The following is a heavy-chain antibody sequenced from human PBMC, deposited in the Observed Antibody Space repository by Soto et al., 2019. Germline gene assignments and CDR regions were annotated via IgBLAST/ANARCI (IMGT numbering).Heavy chain of an antibody. Sequence: TLSLTCTVPDGSISRGGYYWNWIRQHPGKGLAWIGYVYYSGSTYYNPSLKSRVTISLDTSENQFSLKLSSVTAADTSLYYCGGGYRYDYWGQGTLVTVSA. CDR2: VYYSGST. J-gene: IGHJ4*02. CDR3: GGGYRYDY. V-gene: IGHV4-31*03. CDR1: DGSISRGGYY. D-gene: IGHD2-2*02.